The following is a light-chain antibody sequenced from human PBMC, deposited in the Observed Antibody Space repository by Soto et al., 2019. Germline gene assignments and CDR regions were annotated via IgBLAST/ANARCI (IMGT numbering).Light chain of an antibody. V-gene: IGLV2-14*01. Sequence: QPVLTQPASVSGSPGQSITISCTGTSSDVGAYNYVSWFQQHPGKAPKLMISEVNNRPSGVSNRFSGSKSGNTASLTISGLLGEDEADYYCSSYTSGSTYVFGTGTKLTVL. CDR1: SSDVGAYNY. J-gene: IGLJ1*01. CDR3: SSYTSGSTYV. CDR2: EVN.